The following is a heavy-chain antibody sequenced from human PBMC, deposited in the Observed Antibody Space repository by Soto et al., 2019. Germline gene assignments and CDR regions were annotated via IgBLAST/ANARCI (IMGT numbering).Heavy chain of an antibody. CDR1: GGSFSDYY. CDR2: INHSGST. J-gene: IGHJ6*02. V-gene: IGHV4-34*01. CDR3: SSSFDARPGYYYYGTDV. D-gene: IGHD6-6*01. Sequence: KTSETLSLTCAVYGGSFSDYYWSWIRQPPGKGLEWIGEINHSGSTNYTPSLKRRVTISIDTSKNQISLRLSSVTAADPAVYYCSSSFDARPGYYYYGTDVWGQGTTVTVSS.